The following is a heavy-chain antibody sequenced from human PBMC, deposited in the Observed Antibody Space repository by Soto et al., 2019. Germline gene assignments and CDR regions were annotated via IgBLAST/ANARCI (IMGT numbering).Heavy chain of an antibody. CDR2: TYYRSKWYN. CDR1: RDSVSSNSAA. D-gene: IGHD2-2*02. V-gene: IGHV6-1*01. CDR3: AREVVVVPAAIHGLGGMDV. J-gene: IGHJ6*02. Sequence: PSQTLSLTCAISRDSVSSNSAAWNWIRQSPSRGLEWLGRTYYRSKWYNDYAVSVNSRITINPDTSKNQFSLQLNSVTPEDTAVYYCAREVVVVPAAIHGLGGMDVWGQETTVTVSS.